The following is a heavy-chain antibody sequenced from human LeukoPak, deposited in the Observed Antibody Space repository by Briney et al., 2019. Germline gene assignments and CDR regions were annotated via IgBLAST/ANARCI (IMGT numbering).Heavy chain of an antibody. J-gene: IGHJ6*03. CDR3: ARAVYYYYMDV. CDR1: GGSISSYY. V-gene: IGHV4-59*12. CDR2: IYYSGST. Sequence: SETLSLTCTVSGGSISSYYWSWIRQPPGKGLEWIGYIYYSGSTNYNPSLKSRVTISVDTSKNQFSLKLSSVTAADTAVYYCARAVYYYYMDVWGKGTTVTVSS.